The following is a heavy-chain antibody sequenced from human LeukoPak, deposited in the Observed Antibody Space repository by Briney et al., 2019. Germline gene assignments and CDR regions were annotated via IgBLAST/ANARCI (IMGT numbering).Heavy chain of an antibody. CDR2: IYYSGST. Sequence: SETLSLTCTVSDGSISSRTYYWGWIRQPPGKGLEWIGSIYYSGSTYYNPSLKSRVTISLDTSKNQFSLKLSSVTAADTAVYYCARYSNYGDYYYYYMDVWGKGTTVTVSS. CDR1: DGSISSRTYY. J-gene: IGHJ6*03. V-gene: IGHV4-39*07. D-gene: IGHD4-11*01. CDR3: ARYSNYGDYYYYYMDV.